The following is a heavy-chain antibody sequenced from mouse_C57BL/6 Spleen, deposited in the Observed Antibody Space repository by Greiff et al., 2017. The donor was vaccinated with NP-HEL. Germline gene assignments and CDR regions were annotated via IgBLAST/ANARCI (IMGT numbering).Heavy chain of an antibody. Sequence: VQLKESGPGLVAPSQSLSITCTVSGFSLTSYAITWVPQPPGTGLEWLGVIWPGCGTHHNFALKSRLSISKDNAKSKVFLKMNRLQTDDTARYYCARGGYFDVGGTGTTVTVSS. CDR2: IWPGCGT. CDR1: GFSLTSYA. J-gene: IGHJ1*03. V-gene: IGHV2-9-1*01. CDR3: ARGGYFDV.